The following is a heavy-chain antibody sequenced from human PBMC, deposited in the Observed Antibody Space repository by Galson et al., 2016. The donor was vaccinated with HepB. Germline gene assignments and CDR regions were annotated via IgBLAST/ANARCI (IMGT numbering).Heavy chain of an antibody. CDR3: AIGAGWLFDY. V-gene: IGHV3-7*03. CDR2: INQDSTEK. Sequence: SLRLSCAASAFTSSSKWMNWVRQAPGKGLEWLAIINQDSTEKYYLDSVEGRFSISRDNTRNSLYLEMNNLRPEDTGVYYCAIGAGWLFDYWGQGTQVTVSS. CDR1: AFTSSSKW. D-gene: IGHD6-19*01. J-gene: IGHJ4*02.